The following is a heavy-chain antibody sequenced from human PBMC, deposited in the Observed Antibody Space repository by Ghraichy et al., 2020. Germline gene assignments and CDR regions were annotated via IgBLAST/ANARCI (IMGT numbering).Heavy chain of an antibody. D-gene: IGHD3-3*01. CDR1: GYTFTGYY. CDR3: ARDHPIRLHYDFWSGFATYPY. J-gene: IGHJ4*02. CDR2: INPNSGGT. Sequence: ASVKVSCKASGYTFTGYYMHWVRQAPGQGLEWMGWINPNSGGTNYAQKFQGRVTMTRDTSISTAYMELSRLRSDDTAVYYCARDHPIRLHYDFWSGFATYPYWGQGTLVTVSS. V-gene: IGHV1-2*02.